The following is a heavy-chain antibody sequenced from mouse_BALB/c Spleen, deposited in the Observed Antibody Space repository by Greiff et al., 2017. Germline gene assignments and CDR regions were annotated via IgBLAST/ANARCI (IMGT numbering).Heavy chain of an antibody. J-gene: IGHJ4*01. CDR1: GYTFTDYN. D-gene: IGHD1-1*01. CDR2: INPNNGGT. V-gene: IGHV1-18*01. Sequence: EVHLVESGPELVKPGASVKIPCKASGYTFTDYNMDWVKQSHGKSLEWIGDINPNNGGTIYNQKFKGKATLTVDKSSSTAYMELRSLTSEDTAVYYCARRDYYGSSFRAMDYWGQGTSVTVSS. CDR3: ARRDYYGSSFRAMDY.